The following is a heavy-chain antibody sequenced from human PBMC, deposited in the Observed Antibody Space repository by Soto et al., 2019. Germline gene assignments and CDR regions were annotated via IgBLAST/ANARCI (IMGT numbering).Heavy chain of an antibody. CDR1: GGSTGISNC. J-gene: IGHJ4*02. D-gene: IGHD3-9*01. V-gene: IGHV4-4*02. CDR3: ARLRTYDLMTAPDY. CDR2: IYHSGRT. Sequence: QVQLQESGPELLNPSGTLSLPGVVSGGSTGISNCWTWVRQPPGKGRGWIGEIYHSGRTNYNPSLKSRVTISLDKSKNQFSLKLSSVTAADTAVYYCARLRTYDLMTAPDYWGQGTLVTVSS.